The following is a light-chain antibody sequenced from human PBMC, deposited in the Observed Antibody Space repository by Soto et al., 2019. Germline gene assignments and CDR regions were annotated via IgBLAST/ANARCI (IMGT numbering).Light chain of an antibody. CDR1: QGLVYSDGNTF. Sequence: DVVMTQSPLSLSVTLGQPASISCRSSQGLVYSDGNTFLNWFHQRPGQSPRRLIYQVSNRDSGVPDRFSGSGSGTDYTLTISRVEAEDAGIYYCVQGTHWPWTFGQGTKVEIK. J-gene: IGKJ1*01. CDR2: QVS. CDR3: VQGTHWPWT. V-gene: IGKV2-30*01.